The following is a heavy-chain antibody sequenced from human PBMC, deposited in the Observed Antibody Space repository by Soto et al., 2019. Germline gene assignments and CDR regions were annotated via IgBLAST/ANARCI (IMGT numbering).Heavy chain of an antibody. D-gene: IGHD5-18*01. CDR3: ARGRYSYALNWFDH. CDR1: GYSFTSCW. V-gene: IGHV5-51*01. Sequence: GESLKISCTGSGYSFTSCWICWVRQMPGKGLEWMGIIYTGDSGTRYSPSFPGQVTISSDKSISTAYLQWSSLKASDTAMYYCARGRYSYALNWFDHWGQGTRVTVSS. J-gene: IGHJ5*02. CDR2: IYTGDSGT.